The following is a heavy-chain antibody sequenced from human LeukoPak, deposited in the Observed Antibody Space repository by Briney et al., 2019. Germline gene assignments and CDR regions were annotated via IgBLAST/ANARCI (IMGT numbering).Heavy chain of an antibody. Sequence: SETLSLTCTVSGYSISSGYYWGWIRQPPGKGLEWIGNIYYSGSTYYNESLESRVTISIDTSKNQFSLKLNSVTAADMAMYYCAKSGGYGLIDYWGQGTLVTVSS. J-gene: IGHJ4*02. CDR3: AKSGGYGLIDY. CDR1: GYSISSGYY. V-gene: IGHV4-38-2*02. CDR2: IYYSGST. D-gene: IGHD1-26*01.